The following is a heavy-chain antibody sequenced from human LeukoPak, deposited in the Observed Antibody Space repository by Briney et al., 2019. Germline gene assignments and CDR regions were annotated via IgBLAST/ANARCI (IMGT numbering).Heavy chain of an antibody. J-gene: IGHJ3*02. CDR2: IYYSGST. CDR3: ARRGAEGYGDSKGAFDI. Sequence: PSETLSLTCTVSGGSISSSSYYWGWIRQPPGKGLEWIGSIYYSGSTYYNPSLKSRVTISVDTSKNQFSLKLSSVTAADTAVYYCARRGAEGYGDSKGAFDIWGQGTMVTVSS. CDR1: GGSISSSSYY. V-gene: IGHV4-39*07. D-gene: IGHD4-17*01.